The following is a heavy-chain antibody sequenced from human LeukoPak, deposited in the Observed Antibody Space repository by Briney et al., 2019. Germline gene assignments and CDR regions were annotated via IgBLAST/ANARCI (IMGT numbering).Heavy chain of an antibody. CDR3: ARYGDYVGSYYYYYMDV. CDR1: GLSFCPNA. CDR2: ICGYGGT. D-gene: IGHD4-17*01. V-gene: IGHV3-23*01. J-gene: IGHJ6*03. Sequence: PGGSLRLSCAASGLSFCPNAMSWARQAPGKGLEWVSGICGYGGTHYTASVKGRFSISRDNSKNTLYLQMNSLRAEDTAVYYCARYGDYVGSYYYYYMDVWGKGTTVTVSS.